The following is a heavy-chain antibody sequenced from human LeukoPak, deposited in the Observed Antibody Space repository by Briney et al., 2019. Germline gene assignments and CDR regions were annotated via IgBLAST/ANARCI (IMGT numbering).Heavy chain of an antibody. Sequence: PGGSLRLSCAASGFTFSNAWMSWVGQAPGKGLEWVGRIKSKTDGGTTDYAAPVKGRFTISRDESKNTLYLQMNSLKAEDTAVYYCTVPQSGGNWFDPWGPGTQVTVSS. V-gene: IGHV3-15*01. D-gene: IGHD3-16*01. CDR1: GFTFSNAW. J-gene: IGHJ5*02. CDR2: IKSKTDGGTT. CDR3: TVPQSGGNWFDP.